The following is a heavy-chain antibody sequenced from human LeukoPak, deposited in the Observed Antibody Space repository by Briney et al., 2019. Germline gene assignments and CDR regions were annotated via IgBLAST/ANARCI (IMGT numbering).Heavy chain of an antibody. CDR2: ISDIGSI. Sequence: PSETLSLTCAVYGGSFSGYYWSWIRQPPGKGLEWIAYISDIGSINYNPSLKSRVTITLDTSKNQFSLKLSSVTAADTAVYYCAGHHPRNTVDFWGQGTLVTVSS. V-gene: IGHV4-59*08. J-gene: IGHJ4*02. D-gene: IGHD2/OR15-2a*01. CDR1: GGSFSGYY. CDR3: AGHHPRNTVDF.